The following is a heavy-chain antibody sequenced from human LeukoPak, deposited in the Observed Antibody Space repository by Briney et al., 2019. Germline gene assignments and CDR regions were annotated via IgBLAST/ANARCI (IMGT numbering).Heavy chain of an antibody. D-gene: IGHD6-19*01. CDR2: IYYSGSA. Sequence: PSETLSLTCSVSGGSLTGTYWSWIRQPPGKGLEWIGYIYYSGSANYSPSLESRVTISRDTSKNQFSLIMNSVTAEDTAVYYCARDWWGWPQWLVAFDIWGQGTMVTVSS. V-gene: IGHV4-59*01. J-gene: IGHJ3*02. CDR3: ARDWWGWPQWLVAFDI. CDR1: GGSLTGTY.